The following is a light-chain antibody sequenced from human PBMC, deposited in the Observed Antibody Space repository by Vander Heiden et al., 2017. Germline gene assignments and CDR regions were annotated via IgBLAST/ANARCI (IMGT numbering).Light chain of an antibody. J-gene: IGKJ5*01. CDR1: QDISNY. Sequence: DIQMTQSPSSLSASLGDRVTITCRASQDISNYLAWYQQKPGKAPKLLIYTASTLQSGVPSRFSGSGSGTDFTLTISSLQPEDVATYYCQKYNSAPQNTFGQGTRLDI. CDR3: QKYNSAPQNT. CDR2: TAS. V-gene: IGKV1-27*01.